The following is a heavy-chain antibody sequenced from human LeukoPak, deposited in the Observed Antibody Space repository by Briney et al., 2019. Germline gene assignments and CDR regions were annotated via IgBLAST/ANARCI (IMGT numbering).Heavy chain of an antibody. J-gene: IGHJ4*02. D-gene: IGHD3-3*01. CDR1: GYTFTSYY. Sequence: ASVKVSCKASGYTFTSYYMHWVRQAPGQGLEWMGIINPSGGSTSYAQKFQGRVTMTRDMSTSTVYMELSSLRSEDTAVYYCARAVRFLEWLFEYYFDYWGQGTLVTVSS. CDR3: ARAVRFLEWLFEYYFDY. V-gene: IGHV1-46*01. CDR2: INPSGGST.